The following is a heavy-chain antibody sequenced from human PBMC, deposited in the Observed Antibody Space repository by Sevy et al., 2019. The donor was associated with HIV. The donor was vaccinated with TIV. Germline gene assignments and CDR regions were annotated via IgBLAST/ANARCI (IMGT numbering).Heavy chain of an antibody. Sequence: SETLSLTCAVSGYSISSGYYWGWIRQPPGKGLEWIGSIYHSGSTYYNPSLKSRVTISVDTSKNQFSLKLSSVTAADTAVYYCARQEEKWGGPFDIWGQGTMVTVPS. CDR2: IYHSGST. J-gene: IGHJ3*02. D-gene: IGHD1-26*01. CDR1: GYSISSGYY. CDR3: ARQEEKWGGPFDI. V-gene: IGHV4-38-2*01.